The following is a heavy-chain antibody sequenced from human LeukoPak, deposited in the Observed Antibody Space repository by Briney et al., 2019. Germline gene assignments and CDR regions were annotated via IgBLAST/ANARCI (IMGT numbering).Heavy chain of an antibody. CDR2: IYNSGST. J-gene: IGHJ5*02. Sequence: PSETLSLTCTVSGGSISSGSYYWSWMRQADGKGLEWIRCIYNSGSTNYNPSLKSRITIAVDTTKNQFSLRLSSVTAADTAVYYCARDAPFRWFDPWGQGTLVTVSS. CDR1: GGSISSGSYY. V-gene: IGHV4-61*02. CDR3: ARDAPFRWFDP.